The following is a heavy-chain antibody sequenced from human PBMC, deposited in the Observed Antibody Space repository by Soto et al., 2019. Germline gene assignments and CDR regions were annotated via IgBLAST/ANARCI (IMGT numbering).Heavy chain of an antibody. Sequence: EVQLVESGGGLVKPGGSLRLSCAASGFTFSSYSMIWVRQAPRKGLEWVSSITSSTSYIYYADSVKGRFTISRDNAKNSLYLQMNSLRAEDTAVYYCARFGSGYHLDYWGQGTLVTVSS. D-gene: IGHD2-2*01. CDR3: ARFGSGYHLDY. V-gene: IGHV3-21*01. J-gene: IGHJ4*02. CDR2: ITSSTSYI. CDR1: GFTFSSYS.